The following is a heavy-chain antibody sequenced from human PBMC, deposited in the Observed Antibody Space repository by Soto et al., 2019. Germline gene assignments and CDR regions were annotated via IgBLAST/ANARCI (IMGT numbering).Heavy chain of an antibody. V-gene: IGHV4-39*01. Sequence: SETLSLTCNVSGDSITTSGYYWDWIRQPPGKGLEWIGSIYSSGRTYYNPSLNSRVTISLDTAKNQIYLKLNSVTAADTAVHYCXRHATDHTAYYYSAMDVWGQGTTVTVSS. CDR3: XRHATDHTAYYYSAMDV. J-gene: IGHJ6*02. CDR2: IYSSGRT. CDR1: GDSITTSGYY. D-gene: IGHD2-21*02.